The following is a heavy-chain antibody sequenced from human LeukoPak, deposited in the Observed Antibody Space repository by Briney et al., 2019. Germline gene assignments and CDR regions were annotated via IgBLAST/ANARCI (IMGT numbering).Heavy chain of an antibody. CDR1: GFTFSKYG. CDR2: IRYDGSTE. CDR3: VRDTITYDIFTESPDY. D-gene: IGHD3-9*01. V-gene: IGHV3-33*01. J-gene: IGHJ4*02. Sequence: GKSLRLSCEVSGFTFSKYGMHWVRQAPGKGLEWVSTIRYDGSTEYYADSVRGRFTISRDNSGNTLFLQMNSLGAEDTAVYYCVRDTITYDIFTESPDYWGQGTLVIVSS.